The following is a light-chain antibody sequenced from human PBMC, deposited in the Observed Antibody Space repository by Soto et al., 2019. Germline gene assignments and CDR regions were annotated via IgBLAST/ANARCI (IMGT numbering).Light chain of an antibody. J-gene: IGKJ1*01. CDR1: QSISSW. CDR2: KAS. Sequence: DIQMTQSPSTLSASVGDRVIITCRASQSISSWLAWYQQKPGTAPNLLIYKASTLQSGVPSRFSGSGSGTEFTLTISSLQHDDSATYYCQQYNDNWTFGQGTKVEIK. CDR3: QQYNDNWT. V-gene: IGKV1-5*03.